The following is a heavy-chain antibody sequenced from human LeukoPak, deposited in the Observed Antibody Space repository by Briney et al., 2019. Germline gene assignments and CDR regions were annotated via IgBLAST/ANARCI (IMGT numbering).Heavy chain of an antibody. CDR2: ISGSGGST. CDR1: GFTFSSYA. Sequence: GGSLRLSCAASGFTFSSYAMSWVRQAPGKGLEWVSAISGSGGSTYYADSVKGRFTISRDNSKNTLYLQMNSLRAEDTAVYYCARESAPRPAAGPNWLDPWGQGTLVTVSS. V-gene: IGHV3-23*01. D-gene: IGHD6-13*01. J-gene: IGHJ5*02. CDR3: ARESAPRPAAGPNWLDP.